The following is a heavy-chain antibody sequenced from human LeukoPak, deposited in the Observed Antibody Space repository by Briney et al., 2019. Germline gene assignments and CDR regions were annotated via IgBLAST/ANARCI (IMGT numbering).Heavy chain of an antibody. CDR2: IIPILGIA. CDR3: ARGPPGYCSGGSCYYYYYYGMAV. J-gene: IGHJ6*02. V-gene: IGHV1-69*04. CDR1: GGTFISYA. D-gene: IGHD2-15*01. Sequence: AAVTVSCKASGGTFISYAISWVRPAPGQGLEWMGRIIPILGIANYAQKFQGRGTITADKSTSTAYMELSSRRAEDTAVYYCARGPPGYCSGGSCYYYYYYGMAVWGQGTTVTVSS.